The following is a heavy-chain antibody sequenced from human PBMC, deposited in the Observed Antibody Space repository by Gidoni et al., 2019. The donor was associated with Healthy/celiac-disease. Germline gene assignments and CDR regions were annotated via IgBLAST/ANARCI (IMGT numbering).Heavy chain of an antibody. V-gene: IGHV4-39*01. CDR3: ARQDYDFWSGYDLDY. Sequence: LLLQESGPVLVKPSEPLSLTCTVTGGSISSSSYYWGWIRLPPGKGLEWIGSIYYSGRTYYNPSLKSLVTISVDTSKNQFSLKLSSVTAADTAVYYCARQDYDFWSGYDLDYWGQGTLVTVSS. CDR2: IYYSGRT. CDR1: GGSISSSSYY. J-gene: IGHJ4*02. D-gene: IGHD3-3*01.